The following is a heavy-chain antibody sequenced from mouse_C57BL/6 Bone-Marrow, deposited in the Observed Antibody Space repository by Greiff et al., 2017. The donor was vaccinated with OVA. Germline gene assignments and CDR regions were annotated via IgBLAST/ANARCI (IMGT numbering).Heavy chain of an antibody. CDR3: ARGITTVVEDWYFDV. CDR1: GYTFTDYN. J-gene: IGHJ1*03. CDR2: INPNNGGT. D-gene: IGHD1-1*01. V-gene: IGHV1-22*01. Sequence: EVQLQQSGPELVKPGASVKMSCKASGYTFTDYNMHWVKQSHGKSLEWIGYINPNNGGTSYNQKFKGKATLTVNKSSSTAYMELRSLTSEDSAVYYCARGITTVVEDWYFDVWGTGTTVTVSS.